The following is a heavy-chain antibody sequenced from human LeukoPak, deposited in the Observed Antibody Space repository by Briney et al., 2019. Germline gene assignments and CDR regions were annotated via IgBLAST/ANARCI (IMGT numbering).Heavy chain of an antibody. CDR3: ARETYYFGSGSSRDKYYFDY. CDR2: IYYSGST. Sequence: SGTLSLTCTVSGGSISSHYWSWIRQPPGKGLEWIGYIYYSGSTNYNPSLKSRVTISVDTSKNQFSLKLSSVTAADTAVYYCARETYYFGSGSSRDKYYFDYWGQGTLVTVSS. V-gene: IGHV4-59*11. J-gene: IGHJ4*02. CDR1: GGSISSHY. D-gene: IGHD3-10*01.